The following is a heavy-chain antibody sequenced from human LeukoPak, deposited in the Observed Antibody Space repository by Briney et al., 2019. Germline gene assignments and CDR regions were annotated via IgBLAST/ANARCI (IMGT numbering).Heavy chain of an antibody. J-gene: IGHJ4*02. Sequence: GGSLRLSCAASGFTFSSYAMSWVRQAPGKGLEWVACINQDGSEMYYVDSVKGRFTISRDNAKNSLYLQMNSLGAEDTAIYYCARDGVAAGLYFDNWGQGTLVTVSS. CDR2: INQDGSEM. CDR1: GFTFSSYA. D-gene: IGHD6-13*01. CDR3: ARDGVAAGLYFDN. V-gene: IGHV3-7*01.